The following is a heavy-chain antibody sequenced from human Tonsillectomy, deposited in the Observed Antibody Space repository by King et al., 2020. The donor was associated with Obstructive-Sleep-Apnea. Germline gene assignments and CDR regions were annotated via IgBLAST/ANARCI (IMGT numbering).Heavy chain of an antibody. J-gene: IGHJ6*02. V-gene: IGHV3-23*04. D-gene: IGHD3-22*01. CDR1: GFTFSSYA. CDR3: AKDRRYDDSSGYTPLAYYFYGMDV. Sequence: VQLVECGGGLVQPGGSLRLSCAASGFTFSSYAMSWVRQAPGKGLEWVSAISGSGGSTYYADSVKGRFTFSRDNYKNTLYLQMNSLRAEDTDVYYCAKDRRYDDSSGYTPLAYYFYGMDVWGQGTTVTVSS. CDR2: ISGSGGST.